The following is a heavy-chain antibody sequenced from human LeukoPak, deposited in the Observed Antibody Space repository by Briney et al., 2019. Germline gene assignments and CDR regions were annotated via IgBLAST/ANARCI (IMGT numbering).Heavy chain of an antibody. J-gene: IGHJ5*02. CDR3: ARGRHTAMVRCWFDP. D-gene: IGHD5-18*01. CDR2: INPNSGGT. Sequence: GASVKVSCKASGYTFTGYYMHWVRQAPGQGLEWMGWINPNSGGTNYAQKFQGRVTMTRDTSISTAYMELSRLRSDDTAVYYCARGRHTAMVRCWFDPWGQGTLVTVSS. V-gene: IGHV1-2*02. CDR1: GYTFTGYY.